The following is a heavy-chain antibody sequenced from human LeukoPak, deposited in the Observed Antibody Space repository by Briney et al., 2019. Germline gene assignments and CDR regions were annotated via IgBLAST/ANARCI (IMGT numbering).Heavy chain of an antibody. J-gene: IGHJ4*02. D-gene: IGHD2-15*01. Sequence: GGSLRLSCAASGFTFSSYSMNWVRQAPGKGLEWVSSISSSSSYIYYADSVKGRFTISRDNAKNSLYLQMNSLRAEDTAVYYCARNWGGYCSGGSCYSPFDYWGQGTLVTVSS. CDR2: ISSSSSYI. CDR3: ARNWGGYCSGGSCYSPFDY. V-gene: IGHV3-21*01. CDR1: GFTFSSYS.